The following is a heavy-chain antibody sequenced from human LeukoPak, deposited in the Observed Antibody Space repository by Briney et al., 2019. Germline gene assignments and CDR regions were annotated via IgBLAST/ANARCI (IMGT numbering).Heavy chain of an antibody. CDR1: GGSISSSSYY. CDR3: ARDGYYYDSSGYYEKMYYFDY. J-gene: IGHJ4*02. CDR2: FFYSGNT. D-gene: IGHD3-22*01. V-gene: IGHV4-39*07. Sequence: SETLSLTCTVSGGSISSSSYYWGWIRQPPGKGLEWIGNFFYSGNTYYNPSLKSRVTISVDTSKNQFSLKVSSVTAADTAVYYCARDGYYYDSSGYYEKMYYFDYWGQGTLVTVSS.